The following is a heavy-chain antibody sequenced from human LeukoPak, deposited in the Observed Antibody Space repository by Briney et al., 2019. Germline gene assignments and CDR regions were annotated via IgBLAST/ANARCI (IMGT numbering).Heavy chain of an antibody. D-gene: IGHD3-9*01. Sequence: SVTVSCKASGGTFSSYAISWVRQAPGQGLEWMGGIIPIFGTANYAQKFQGRVTITADESTSTAYMELSSLRSEDTAVYYCARGSYDILTGYYKNAFDIWGQGTMVTVSS. CDR1: GGTFSSYA. V-gene: IGHV1-69*13. J-gene: IGHJ3*02. CDR2: IIPIFGTA. CDR3: ARGSYDILTGYYKNAFDI.